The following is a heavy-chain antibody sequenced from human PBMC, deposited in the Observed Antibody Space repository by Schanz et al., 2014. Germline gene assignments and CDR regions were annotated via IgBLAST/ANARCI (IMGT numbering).Heavy chain of an antibody. CDR2: ISVYHGHT. CDR1: GYTFTTYY. Sequence: QVQLVQSGAEVKKPGASVKVSCKASGYTFTTYYIHWVRQAPGQGLEWMGWISVYHGHTNYAEKVHGRVTMTRDTSTSTVYMELSSLRSEDTAVYFCARGPSTGAFDIWGQGTMVTVSS. J-gene: IGHJ3*02. CDR3: ARGPSTGAFDI. V-gene: IGHV1-46*03.